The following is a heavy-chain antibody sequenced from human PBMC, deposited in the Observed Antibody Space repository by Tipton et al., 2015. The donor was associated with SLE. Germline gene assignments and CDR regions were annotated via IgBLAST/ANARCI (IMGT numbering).Heavy chain of an antibody. CDR1: GYSIRSGYH. CDR3: ASAYGDYFNAFEM. V-gene: IGHV4-38-2*01. D-gene: IGHD4-17*01. Sequence: GLVKPSETLSLTCAVSGYSIRSGYHWGWIRQSPGKGLEWIGIVYYSGSTYYNPSLKSRVTVSLDTARNQFSLRLTSVTAADTALYYCASAYGDYFNAFEMWGKGTMVTVSS. J-gene: IGHJ3*02. CDR2: VYYSGST.